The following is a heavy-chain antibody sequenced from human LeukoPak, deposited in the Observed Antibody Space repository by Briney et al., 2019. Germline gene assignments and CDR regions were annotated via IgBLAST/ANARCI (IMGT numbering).Heavy chain of an antibody. V-gene: IGHV3-7*01. CDR2: IKQDGREK. J-gene: IGHJ4*02. D-gene: IGHD1-1*01. Sequence: GGSLRLSCAASGFTFSSYWMSWVRQAPGKGLEWVTNIKQDGREKYYVDSVRGRFTISRDNAKNSLYLQMNSLRAEDTAVYYCARDMRRALAGTTGKADYWGQGTLVTVSS. CDR3: ARDMRRALAGTTGKADY. CDR1: GFTFSSYW.